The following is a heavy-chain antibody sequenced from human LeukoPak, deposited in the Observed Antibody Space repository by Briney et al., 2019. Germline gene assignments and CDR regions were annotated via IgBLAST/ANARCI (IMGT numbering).Heavy chain of an antibody. J-gene: IGHJ4*02. Sequence: SETLSLTCTVSGGSISTYYWSWIRQPPGKGLEWVGYISYTVTSNYNPHLKSRAIISVDTSKNEFSLKLSSVTAADTAVYYCARVGDWNDLVYWGQGTLVTVSS. CDR2: ISYTVTS. CDR1: GGSISTYY. V-gene: IGHV4-59*01. D-gene: IGHD1-1*01. CDR3: ARVGDWNDLVY.